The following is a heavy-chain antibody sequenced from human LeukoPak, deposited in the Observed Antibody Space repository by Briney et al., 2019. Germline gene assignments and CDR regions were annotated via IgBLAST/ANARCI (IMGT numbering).Heavy chain of an antibody. CDR3: TRGSLVRAFDV. D-gene: IGHD2-21*01. V-gene: IGHV3-48*03. Sequence: GGSLRLSCVAFEFTFTSYEMNWVRQAPGKGLEWVAYISTGSRIIFYADSVKGRFTISRDNAKNSLYLQMNSLKVEDTAIYYCTRGSLVRAFDVWGKGTTVTISS. CDR1: EFTFTSYE. J-gene: IGHJ6*03. CDR2: ISTGSRII.